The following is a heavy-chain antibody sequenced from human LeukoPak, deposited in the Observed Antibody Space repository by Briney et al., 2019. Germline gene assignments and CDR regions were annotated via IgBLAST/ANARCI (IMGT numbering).Heavy chain of an antibody. Sequence: GRSLRLSCAASGFTFDDYAMHWVRQAPGKGLEWVSGISWNSGSIGYADSVKGRFTISRGNAKNSLYLQMNSLRPEDMALYYCARSGCSSTSCYLNYWGQGILVTVSS. CDR1: GFTFDDYA. D-gene: IGHD2-2*01. CDR3: ARSGCSSTSCYLNY. V-gene: IGHV3-9*03. CDR2: ISWNSGSI. J-gene: IGHJ4*02.